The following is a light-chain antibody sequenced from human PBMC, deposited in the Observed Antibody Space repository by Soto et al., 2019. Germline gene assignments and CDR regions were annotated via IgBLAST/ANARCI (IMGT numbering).Light chain of an antibody. CDR3: SSYTSSSSTLLV. Sequence: QSALTQPASVSGSPGQSITISCTGTSSDVGGYYYASWYQQHPGKAPKLMIYDVSNRPSGVSNRFSGSKSGNTASLTISGLQAEDEADYYCSSYTSSSSTLLVFGGGTKVTVL. V-gene: IGLV2-14*01. CDR1: SSDVGGYYY. J-gene: IGLJ2*01. CDR2: DVS.